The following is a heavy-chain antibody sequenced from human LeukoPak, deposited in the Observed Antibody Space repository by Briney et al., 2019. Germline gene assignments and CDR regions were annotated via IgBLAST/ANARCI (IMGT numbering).Heavy chain of an antibody. Sequence: GASVKVSCKTSGYTFIDYYVHWVRKAPGQGLEWLGWINTNSGGTSNAQMLQGRVTLTRDTSINTAYMELRRLTSDDTAVYYCARDFIRGSSFAYRLLESWGQGTLVIVSS. V-gene: IGHV1-2*02. D-gene: IGHD5-18*01. CDR3: ARDFIRGSSFAYRLLES. J-gene: IGHJ4*02. CDR2: INTNSGGT. CDR1: GYTFIDYY.